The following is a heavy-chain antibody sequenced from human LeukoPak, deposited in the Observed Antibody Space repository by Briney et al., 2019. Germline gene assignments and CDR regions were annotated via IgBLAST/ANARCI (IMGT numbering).Heavy chain of an antibody. Sequence: GGSLRLSCAASGFTFNSYGMHWVRQAPGKGLEWVAVIWYDGSNKYYADSVKGRFTISRDNSKNTLYLQMNSLRAEDTAVYYCARDLEYQHPDYWGQGTLVTVSS. V-gene: IGHV3-33*08. D-gene: IGHD2-2*01. CDR2: IWYDGSNK. J-gene: IGHJ4*02. CDR3: ARDLEYQHPDY. CDR1: GFTFNSYG.